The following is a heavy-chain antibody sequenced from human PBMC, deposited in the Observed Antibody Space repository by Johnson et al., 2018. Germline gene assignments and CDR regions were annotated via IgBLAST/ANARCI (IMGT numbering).Heavy chain of an antibody. CDR2: MSYDGTTK. J-gene: IGHJ6*02. Sequence: VQLLESGGGVVQPGTSLRLSCATSGFSFRTYAMHWIRQAPGKGLEWVAGMSYDGTTKYYADSLKGRFTISRDNSKNTLYLQMNRLRAEDTAMYYCAKAGIEVSGPFSSYGMDVWGQGTTVTVSS. CDR3: AKAGIEVSGPFSSYGMDV. D-gene: IGHD3-22*01. V-gene: IGHV3-30*18. CDR1: GFSFRTYA.